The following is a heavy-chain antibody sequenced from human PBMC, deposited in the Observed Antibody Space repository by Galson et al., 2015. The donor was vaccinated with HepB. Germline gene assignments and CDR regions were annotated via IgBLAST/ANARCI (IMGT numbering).Heavy chain of an antibody. Sequence: SVKVSCKASGYTLTSYDINWVRQTAGHGLEWMGWMNPNRGITGYAQKFQGRVTMTRNNSINTAYMELSGLRSEDTAVYFCARLSLWSSYVDVWGQGTTVTVSS. CDR1: GYTLTSYD. D-gene: IGHD3-3*01. V-gene: IGHV1-8*01. CDR2: MNPNRGIT. J-gene: IGHJ6*02. CDR3: ARLSLWSSYVDV.